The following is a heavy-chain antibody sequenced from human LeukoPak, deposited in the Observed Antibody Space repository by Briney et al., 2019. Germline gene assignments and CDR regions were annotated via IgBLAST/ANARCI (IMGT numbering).Heavy chain of an antibody. V-gene: IGHV4-59*01. D-gene: IGHD4-11*01. CDR2: IYYIGRT. CDR1: GGSISTYY. J-gene: IGHJ4*02. CDR3: AREDSNYGLYYFDY. Sequence: PSETLSLTCTVSGGSISTYYWSWIRQPPGKGLEWIGYIYYIGRTNYNPSLKSRVTISLDTSKNQFSLNLSSVTAADTAVYYCAREDSNYGLYYFDYWGQGTLVTVSS.